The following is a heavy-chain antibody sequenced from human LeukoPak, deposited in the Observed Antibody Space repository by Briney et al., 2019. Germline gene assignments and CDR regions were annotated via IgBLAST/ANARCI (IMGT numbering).Heavy chain of an antibody. CDR3: ARVAAAGNYFDY. V-gene: IGHV3-9*01. Sequence: GGSLRLSCAASGFTFDDYGMSWVRQAPGKGLEWVSGISWNSGSIGYADSVKGRFTISRDNAKNSLYLQMSSLRAEDTALYYCARVAAAGNYFDYWGQGTLVTVSS. J-gene: IGHJ4*02. D-gene: IGHD6-13*01. CDR1: GFTFDDYG. CDR2: ISWNSGSI.